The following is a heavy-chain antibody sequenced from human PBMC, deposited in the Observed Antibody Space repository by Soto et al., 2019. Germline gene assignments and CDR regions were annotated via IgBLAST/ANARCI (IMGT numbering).Heavy chain of an antibody. CDR3: AKLYWNPRYFDS. V-gene: IGHV3-23*01. D-gene: IGHD1-1*01. Sequence: PGGSLRLSCAASGFTFGNVAMAWVRQAPGKGLEWVSSISDNGGNTDYADSARGRFTLSRDNSKNTLYLQMNHLKAEDTAVYYCAKLYWNPRYFDSWGQGAQVTVSS. CDR2: ISDNGGNT. CDR1: GFTFGNVA. J-gene: IGHJ4*02.